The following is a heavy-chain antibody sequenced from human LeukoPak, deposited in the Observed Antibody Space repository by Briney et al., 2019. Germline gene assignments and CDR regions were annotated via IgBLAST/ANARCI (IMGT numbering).Heavy chain of an antibody. CDR3: ARGFSSGRHFDY. CDR2: IYSGGST. D-gene: IGHD6-19*01. J-gene: IGHJ4*02. V-gene: IGHV3-53*01. CDR1: GFIVSSIY. Sequence: SGGSLRLSCAASGFIVSSIYMSWVRQAPGKGLEWVSFIYSGGSTYYADSVKGRFTISRDDPKNTVYLQMNSLRAEDTAVYYCARGFSSGRHFDYWGQGTLVTVSS.